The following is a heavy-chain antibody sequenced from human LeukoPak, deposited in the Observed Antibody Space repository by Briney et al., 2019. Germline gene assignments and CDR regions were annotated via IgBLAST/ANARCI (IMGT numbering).Heavy chain of an antibody. CDR3: ARGALLWFGELYSY. D-gene: IGHD3-10*01. CDR1: GFTFSSYS. Sequence: GGSLRLSCAASGFTFSSYSMNWVRQAPGKGLEWVSSISSSSSYIYYADSVKGRFTISRDNAKNSLYLQMNSLRAEDTAVYYCARGALLWFGELYSYWGQGTLVTVSS. CDR2: ISSSSSYI. J-gene: IGHJ4*02. V-gene: IGHV3-21*01.